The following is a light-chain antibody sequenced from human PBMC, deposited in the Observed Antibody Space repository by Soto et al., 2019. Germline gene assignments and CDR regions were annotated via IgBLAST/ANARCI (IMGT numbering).Light chain of an antibody. Sequence: EIVLTQSPATLSLSPGERATLSCRASQSVSSYLAWYQQKPGQAPRLLIFDASNRATGIPDRFSGSGSGTDFTLTISRLEPEDFAVYYCQQYGSSPLTFGGGTKVDNK. CDR2: DAS. CDR1: QSVSSY. V-gene: IGKV3-20*01. CDR3: QQYGSSPLT. J-gene: IGKJ4*01.